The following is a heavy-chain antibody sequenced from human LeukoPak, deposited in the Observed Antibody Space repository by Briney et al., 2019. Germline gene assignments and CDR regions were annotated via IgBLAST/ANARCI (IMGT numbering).Heavy chain of an antibody. CDR3: AKDQGSGLVSYSWGYFDY. J-gene: IGHJ4*02. V-gene: IGHV3-23*01. D-gene: IGHD3-10*01. Sequence: PGGSLRLSCAASGFTFSSYAMSWVRQAPGKGLEWVSGISSSGGSTVYADSVKGRFTISRDNFRNTVFLQMNSLRAEDTAVYYCAKDQGSGLVSYSWGYFDYWGQGTLVTVSS. CDR1: GFTFSSYA. CDR2: ISSSGGST.